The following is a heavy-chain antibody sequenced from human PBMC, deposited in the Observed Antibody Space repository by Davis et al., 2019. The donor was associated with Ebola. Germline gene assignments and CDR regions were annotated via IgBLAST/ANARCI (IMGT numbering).Heavy chain of an antibody. CDR1: GFTFSSYS. CDR3: AKGASLAD. CDR2: ISSSSSTI. J-gene: IGHJ4*02. D-gene: IGHD5/OR15-5a*01. Sequence: GESLKISCAASGFTFSSYSMNWVRQAPGKGLEWVSYISSSSSTIYYADSVKGRFTISRDNSKNTLYLQMNSLRAEDTAVYYCAKGASLADWGQGTLVTVSS. V-gene: IGHV3-48*01.